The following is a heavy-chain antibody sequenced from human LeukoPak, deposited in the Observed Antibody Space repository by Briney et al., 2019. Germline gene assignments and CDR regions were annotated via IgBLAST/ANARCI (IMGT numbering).Heavy chain of an antibody. Sequence: GGSLRLSCAASGFTFSSYWMHWVRQASGKGLVWVSRINSDGSSTSYADSVKGRFTISRDNAKNTLYLQMNSLRAEDTAVYYCARDFPSGDAFDIWGQGTMVTVSS. CDR2: INSDGSST. CDR1: GFTFSSYW. D-gene: IGHD6-19*01. V-gene: IGHV3-74*01. J-gene: IGHJ3*02. CDR3: ARDFPSGDAFDI.